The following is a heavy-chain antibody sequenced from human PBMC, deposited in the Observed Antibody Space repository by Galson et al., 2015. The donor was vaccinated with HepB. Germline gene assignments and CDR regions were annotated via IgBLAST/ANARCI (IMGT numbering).Heavy chain of an antibody. V-gene: IGHV3-33*08. CDR2: IWYDGSNK. CDR3: EREPVATRDSYYFDY. CDR1: GLTFSNYG. D-gene: IGHD2-15*01. Sequence: SLRLSCAASGLTFSNYGMHWVRQAPGQGLEWVAVIWYDGSNKYYADSVKGRFTISRDNTKNTLYLRMNGLRAEDTAVYYCEREPVATRDSYYFDYWGQGTLVTVSS. J-gene: IGHJ4*02.